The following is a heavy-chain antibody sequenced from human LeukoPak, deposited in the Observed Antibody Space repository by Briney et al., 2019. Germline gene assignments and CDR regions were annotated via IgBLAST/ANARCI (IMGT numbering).Heavy chain of an antibody. V-gene: IGHV3-23*01. CDR1: GFTFSTYG. CDR2: ISGSGGST. J-gene: IGHJ3*02. Sequence: GGTLRLSCVASGFTFSTYGMSWVRQAPGKGLEWVSAISGSGGSTYYADSVKGRFTVSRDNAKNSLYLQMNSLRAEDTAVYYCARDTPLYADSPDAFDIWGQGTMVTVSS. CDR3: ARDTPLYADSPDAFDI. D-gene: IGHD2/OR15-2a*01.